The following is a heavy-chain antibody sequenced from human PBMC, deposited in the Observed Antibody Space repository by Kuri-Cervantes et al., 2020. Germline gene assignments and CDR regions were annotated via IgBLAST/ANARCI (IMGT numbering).Heavy chain of an antibody. CDR2: MNPNSGNT. J-gene: IGHJ5*02. Sequence: ASVKVSCKVSVNTFSYYDINWVRQATGQGLEWMGWMNPNSGNTGYAQKFQGRVTMTRNSSINTAYMDLSGLSSEDTAIYYCVGVFTSGWDNYFDPWGQGTLVTVSS. V-gene: IGHV1-8*02. CDR1: VNTFSYYD. D-gene: IGHD6-19*01. CDR3: VGVFTSGWDNYFDP.